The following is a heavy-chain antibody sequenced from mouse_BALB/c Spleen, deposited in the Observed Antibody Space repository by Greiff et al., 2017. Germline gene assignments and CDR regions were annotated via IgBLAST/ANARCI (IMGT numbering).Heavy chain of an antibody. CDR3: AREGTVVRYFDV. CDR2: ISSGSSTI. Sequence: EVMLVESGGGLVQPGGSRKLSCAASGFTFSSSGMHWVRQAPEKGLEWVAYISSGSSTIYYADTVKGRFTISRDNPKNTLFLQMTSLRSEDTAMYYCAREGTVVRYFDVWGAGTTVTVSS. CDR1: GFTFSSSG. J-gene: IGHJ1*01. D-gene: IGHD1-1*01. V-gene: IGHV5-17*02.